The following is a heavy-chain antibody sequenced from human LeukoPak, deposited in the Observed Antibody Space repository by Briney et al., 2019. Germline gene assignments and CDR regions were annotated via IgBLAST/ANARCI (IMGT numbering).Heavy chain of an antibody. CDR3: ARSSRGGNYYGSGSYSKLYYYYYYMDV. D-gene: IGHD3-10*01. CDR1: GGSFSGYY. V-gene: IGHV4-34*01. CDR2: INHSGST. J-gene: IGHJ6*03. Sequence: PSETLSLTCAVYGGSFSGYYWSWIRQPPGKGLEWIGEINHSGSTNYNPSLKSRVTISVDTSKNQFSLKPSSVTAADTAVYYCARSSRGGNYYGSGSYSKLYYYYYYMDVWGKGTTVTISS.